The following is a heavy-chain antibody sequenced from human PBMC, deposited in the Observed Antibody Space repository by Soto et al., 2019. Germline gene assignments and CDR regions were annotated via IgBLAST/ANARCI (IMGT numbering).Heavy chain of an antibody. D-gene: IGHD1-26*01. J-gene: IGHJ5*02. CDR3: ATQEVGGTYVYTFDP. Sequence: PSETLCLTCTVSGGSITSSSYYWGWIRQPPGKGLEWIGSIYYSGSTYYNPSLKSRVTISVDTSKNQFSLKLSSVTAADTAVYYCATQEVGGTYVYTFDPWGQGTLVTVSS. V-gene: IGHV4-39*01. CDR1: GGSITSSSYY. CDR2: IYYSGST.